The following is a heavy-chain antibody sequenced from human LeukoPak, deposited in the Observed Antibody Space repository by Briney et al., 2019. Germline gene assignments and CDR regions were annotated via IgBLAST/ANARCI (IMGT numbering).Heavy chain of an antibody. J-gene: IGHJ3*02. CDR2: LYNGGDT. Sequence: RASETLSLTCTVSGASIGSFYWVWIRQPAGKGLEWIGRLYNGGDTNYSPSLRSRVTMPVDTSKNQFSLKLKSVTAADTAVYYCARGVEASGLGFYAFDIWGQGTMDTVSS. D-gene: IGHD6-13*01. CDR1: GASIGSFY. V-gene: IGHV4-4*07. CDR3: ARGVEASGLGFYAFDI.